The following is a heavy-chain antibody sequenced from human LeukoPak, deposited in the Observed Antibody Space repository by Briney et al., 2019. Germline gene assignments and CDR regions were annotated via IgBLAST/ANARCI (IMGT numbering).Heavy chain of an antibody. J-gene: IGHJ4*02. CDR3: ARLDIRTTWYAVDY. CDR1: GGSFSSYY. Sequence: TSETLSLTCAVYGGSFSSYYWSWIRQPPGKGREWIAEIYHDGNTNYNPSLESLVTISVDTSSNHFSLKLSSVTAADTAVYYCARLDIRTTWYAVDYWGRGTLVTVSS. D-gene: IGHD5-12*01. V-gene: IGHV4-34*01. CDR2: IYHDGNT.